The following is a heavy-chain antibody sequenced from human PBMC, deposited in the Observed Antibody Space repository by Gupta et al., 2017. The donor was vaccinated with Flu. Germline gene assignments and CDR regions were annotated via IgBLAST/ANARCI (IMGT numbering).Heavy chain of an antibody. CDR2: IYPGDSDT. V-gene: IGHV5-51*01. J-gene: IGHJ4*02. D-gene: IGHD4-17*01. CDR3: VRLGGFGDYYADY. Sequence: VRQMPGKGLEWMGVIYPGDSDTRYSPSFQGQVSISADNFVTSAFLQLSNLKASDSAMYYCVRLGGFGDYYADYWGQGTLVTVSS.